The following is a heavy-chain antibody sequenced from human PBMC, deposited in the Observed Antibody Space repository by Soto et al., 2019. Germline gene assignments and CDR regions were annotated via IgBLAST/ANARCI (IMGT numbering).Heavy chain of an antibody. CDR1: GDSISSYY. CDR2: IYYSVRT. CDR3: ARARGGYFDY. Sequence: SETLSLTCTVSGDSISSYYWSWIRQPPGKGLEWIGYIYYSVRTNYNPSLKGRVTISVDTAKNQFSLKLSSVTAADTAVYYCARARGGYFDYWGQGTTVTVSS. V-gene: IGHV4-59*01. J-gene: IGHJ4*02. D-gene: IGHD3-10*01.